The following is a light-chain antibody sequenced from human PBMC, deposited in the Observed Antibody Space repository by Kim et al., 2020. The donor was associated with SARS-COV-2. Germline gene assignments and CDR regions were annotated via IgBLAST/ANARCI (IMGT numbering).Light chain of an antibody. CDR1: KLGEKY. CDR2: QDK. V-gene: IGLV3-1*01. J-gene: IGLJ2*01. Sequence: SYELTQPPSVSVSPGQTASIPCSGDKLGEKYTCWYQQKPGQTPVLVIYQDKKRPSGIPERFSGSNSGNTATLTISGTQAMDEADYYCQAWDSSTAIFGGG. CDR3: QAWDSSTAI.